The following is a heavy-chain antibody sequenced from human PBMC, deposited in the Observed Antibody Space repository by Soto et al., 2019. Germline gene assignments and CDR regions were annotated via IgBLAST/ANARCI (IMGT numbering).Heavy chain of an antibody. Sequence: AGSLRISCAASGFTFSSYVMGWVRQATGKGLEWVSAISGSGGSTYYADSVKGRFTISRDNSKNTLYLQMNSLRAEDTAVYYCAKARWYYDSSGYYYPTNWFDPWGQGTLVTVSS. CDR2: ISGSGGST. CDR3: AKARWYYDSSGYYYPTNWFDP. V-gene: IGHV3-23*01. J-gene: IGHJ5*02. D-gene: IGHD3-22*01. CDR1: GFTFSSYV.